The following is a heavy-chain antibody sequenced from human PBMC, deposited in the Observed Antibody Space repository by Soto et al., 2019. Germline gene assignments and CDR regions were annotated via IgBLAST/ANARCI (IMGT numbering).Heavy chain of an antibody. CDR2: IIPIFGTA. D-gene: IGHD1-20*01. V-gene: IGHV1-69*13. CDR1: GGTFSSYA. J-gene: IGHJ4*02. CDR3: ARDITQWGYFDY. Sequence: ASVKVSCKASGGTFSSYAISWVRQAPGQGPEWMGGIIPIFGTANYAQKFQGRVTITADESTSTAYMELSSLRSEDTAVYYCARDITQWGYFDYWGQGTLVTVSS.